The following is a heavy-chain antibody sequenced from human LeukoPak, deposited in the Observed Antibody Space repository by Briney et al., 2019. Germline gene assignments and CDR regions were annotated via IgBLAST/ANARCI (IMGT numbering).Heavy chain of an antibody. J-gene: IGHJ4*02. Sequence: ASVKVSCKASGYTFTGYYMHWVRKAPGQVLEWMGWINPNSGGTNYAQKFQGRVTMTRDTSISTAYMELSRLRSDDTAVYYCARDNRDYGDPLLFHFDYWGQGTLVTVSS. V-gene: IGHV1-2*02. CDR2: INPNSGGT. CDR3: ARDNRDYGDPLLFHFDY. D-gene: IGHD4-17*01. CDR1: GYTFTGYY.